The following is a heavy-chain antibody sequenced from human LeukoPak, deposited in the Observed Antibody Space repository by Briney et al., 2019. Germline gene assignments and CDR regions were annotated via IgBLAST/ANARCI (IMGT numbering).Heavy chain of an antibody. V-gene: IGHV3-15*01. Sequence: GGSLRLSWPASGFTFSTAWMSWVRQAPGKGLGWVGRIKTKMVGETTDYAARVKGRSTISRDDSKNTLYLEMNTLTTEDTDVYYCITRPNPVGYWGQGTLVTVSS. CDR1: GFTFSTAW. CDR3: ITRPNPVGY. CDR2: IKTKMVGETT. J-gene: IGHJ4*02. D-gene: IGHD1-26*01.